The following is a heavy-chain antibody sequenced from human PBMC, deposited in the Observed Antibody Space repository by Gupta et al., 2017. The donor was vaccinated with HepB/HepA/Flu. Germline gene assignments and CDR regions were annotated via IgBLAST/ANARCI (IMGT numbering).Heavy chain of an antibody. CDR3: AKVLYFCSAMDV. CDR2: SGGDLKT. CDR1: GSPFRSNA. J-gene: IGHJ6*03. Sequence: EVQLLESGRGLVQPGGSLGLSCEVSGSPFRSNAIGWVRQAPGKGLEWVSGSGGDLKTHHADSVNGQFTISRDNSKNTLYLQMNSLRVEDTAVYYCAKVLYFCSAMDVWGKGTTVTVSS. V-gene: IGHV3-23*01. D-gene: IGHD3-3*01.